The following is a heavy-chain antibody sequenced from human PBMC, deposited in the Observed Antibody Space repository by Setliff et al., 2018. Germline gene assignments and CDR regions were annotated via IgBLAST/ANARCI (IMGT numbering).Heavy chain of an antibody. D-gene: IGHD5-18*01. V-gene: IGHV1-69*05. CDR3: AREGVDTRSSTDYRYYMDV. CDR2: TIPIFGST. J-gene: IGHJ6*03. CDR1: GGTFSSYG. Sequence: ASVKVSCKASGGTFSSYGISWVRQAPGQGLEWMGGTIPIFGSTNYAQKFQDRVTTITDESTSTAYMELSSLRTEDTAVYYCAREGVDTRSSTDYRYYMDVWGKGTTVTVSS.